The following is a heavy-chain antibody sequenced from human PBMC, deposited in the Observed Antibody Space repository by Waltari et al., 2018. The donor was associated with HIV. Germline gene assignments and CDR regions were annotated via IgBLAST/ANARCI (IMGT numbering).Heavy chain of an antibody. Sequence: QLQLQESGPGLVKPSETLSLTCTVSGGSISSSSYYWGWIRQPPGKGLEWIGSIYYSGSTDYNPSLKSRVTISVDTSKNQFSLKLSSVTAADTAVYYCARTATVTSIAARPFDYWGQGTLVTVSS. D-gene: IGHD6-6*01. CDR2: IYYSGST. V-gene: IGHV4-39*01. CDR1: GGSISSSSYY. J-gene: IGHJ4*02. CDR3: ARTATVTSIAARPFDY.